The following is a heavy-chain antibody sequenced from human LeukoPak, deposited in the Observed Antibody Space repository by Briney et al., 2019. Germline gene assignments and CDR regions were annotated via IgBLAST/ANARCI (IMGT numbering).Heavy chain of an antibody. Sequence: GGPLRLSCAASGFTFSSYEMNWVRQAPGKGLEWVSYISSSGSTIYYADSVKGRFTISRDNAKNSLYLQMNSLRAEDTAVYYCARRAVGATGSFDYWGQGTLVTVSS. CDR2: ISSSGSTI. D-gene: IGHD1-26*01. J-gene: IGHJ4*02. CDR3: ARRAVGATGSFDY. CDR1: GFTFSSYE. V-gene: IGHV3-48*03.